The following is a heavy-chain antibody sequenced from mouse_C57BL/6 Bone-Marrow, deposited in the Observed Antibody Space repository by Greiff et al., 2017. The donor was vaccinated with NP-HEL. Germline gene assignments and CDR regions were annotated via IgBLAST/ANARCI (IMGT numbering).Heavy chain of an antibody. Sequence: QVQLKESGAELVKPGASVKISCKASGYAFSSYWMNWVKQRPGKGLEWIGQIYPGDGDTNYNGKFKGKATLTADKSSSTAYMQLSSLTSEDSAVYFCAREGYYGGYFDYWGQGTTLTVSS. V-gene: IGHV1-80*01. CDR1: GYAFSSYW. D-gene: IGHD1-1*01. CDR3: AREGYYGGYFDY. J-gene: IGHJ2*01. CDR2: IYPGDGDT.